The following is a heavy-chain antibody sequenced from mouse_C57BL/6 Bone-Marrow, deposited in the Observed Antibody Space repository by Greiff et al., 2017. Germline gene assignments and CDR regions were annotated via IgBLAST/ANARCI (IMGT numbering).Heavy chain of an antibody. CDR1: GYTFTSYT. D-gene: IGHD1-1*01. V-gene: IGHV1-4*01. Sequence: QVQLQQSGAELARPGASVKMSCKASGYTFTSYTMPWVKQRPGKGLEWIGYINPSSGYTKYNQKFKDKATLTADKSSSTAYMQLSSLTSEDSAVYYCERSRYYGSSYLGFAYWGQGTLVTVSA. CDR2: INPSSGYT. CDR3: ERSRYYGSSYLGFAY. J-gene: IGHJ3*01.